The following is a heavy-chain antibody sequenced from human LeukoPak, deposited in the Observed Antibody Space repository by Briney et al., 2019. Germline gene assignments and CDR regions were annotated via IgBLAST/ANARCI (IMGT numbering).Heavy chain of an antibody. D-gene: IGHD3-9*01. V-gene: IGHV1-24*01. CDR3: AMTDRYAGRPFDY. J-gene: IGHJ4*02. CDR2: FDPEDGEDGET. Sequence: ASVKVSCKVSGYSLIEVAMHWVRQAPGKGLEWVGSFDPEDGEDGETHYAQKFQGRVTMTEDASTDTAYMGLTSLSSEDTALYYCAMTDRYAGRPFDYWGQGTLVTVSS. CDR1: GYSLIEVA.